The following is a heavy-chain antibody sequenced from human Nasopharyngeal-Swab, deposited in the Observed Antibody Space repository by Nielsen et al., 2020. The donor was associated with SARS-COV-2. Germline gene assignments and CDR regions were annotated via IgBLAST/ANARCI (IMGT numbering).Heavy chain of an antibody. Sequence: GESLQISCAASGFTFSSYAMSWVRQAPGKGLECVSAISGSSGSTYYADSVKGRFTSSRDNSKNTLYLQMNSLRAEDTALYYCAKEPVYDFWSGYFDYWGQGTLVTVSS. CDR3: AKEPVYDFWSGYFDY. CDR2: ISGSSGST. CDR1: GFTFSSYA. V-gene: IGHV3-23*01. D-gene: IGHD3-3*01. J-gene: IGHJ4*02.